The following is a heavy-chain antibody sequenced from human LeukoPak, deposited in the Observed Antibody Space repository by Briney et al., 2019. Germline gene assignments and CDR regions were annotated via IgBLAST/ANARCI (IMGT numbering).Heavy chain of an antibody. Sequence: RAGGSLRLSCAASGFTFSSYAMSWVRQAPGKGLEWVSAISGSGGSTYYADSVKGRFTISRDNSKNTLYLQMDGLRAEDTAIYYCAPDLRGSAWSLDDWGQGTLVTVSS. D-gene: IGHD6-13*01. V-gene: IGHV3-23*01. J-gene: IGHJ4*02. CDR2: ISGSGGST. CDR1: GFTFSSYA. CDR3: APDLRGSAWSLDD.